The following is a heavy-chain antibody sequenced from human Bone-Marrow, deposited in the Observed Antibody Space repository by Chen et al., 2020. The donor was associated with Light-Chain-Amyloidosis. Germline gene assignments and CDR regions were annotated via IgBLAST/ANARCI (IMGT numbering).Heavy chain of an antibody. CDR1: GGSISSSSYY. CDR3: ARDGIEGQWLPPDI. D-gene: IGHD6-19*01. J-gene: IGHJ3*02. Sequence: QLQLQESGPRVVKPSETLSLTCTVSGGSISSSSYYWGWIRQPPGKGLEWIGSIYYSGSTYYNPSLKSRVTISVDTSKNQFSLKLSSVTAADTAVYYCARDGIEGQWLPPDIWGQGTMVTVSS. CDR2: IYYSGST. V-gene: IGHV4-39*07.